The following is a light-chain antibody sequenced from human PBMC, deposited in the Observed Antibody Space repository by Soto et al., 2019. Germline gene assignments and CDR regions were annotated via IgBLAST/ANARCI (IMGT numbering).Light chain of an antibody. CDR3: NSYTNRGAHYV. CDR1: SSDVGGYDY. V-gene: IGLV2-14*01. CDR2: GVS. J-gene: IGLJ1*01. Sequence: QSALTQPASVSGSPGQSITISCTGTSSDVGGYDYVSWYQQHPGKAPKLIIYGVSNRPSGVSNRFSGSKSGNTASLTISGLQADDEADYHCNSYTNRGAHYVFGSGTKLTVL.